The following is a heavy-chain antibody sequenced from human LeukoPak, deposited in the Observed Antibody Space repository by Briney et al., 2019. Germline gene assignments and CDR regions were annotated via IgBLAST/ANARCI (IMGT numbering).Heavy chain of an antibody. V-gene: IGHV4-38-2*02. J-gene: IGHJ4*02. Sequence: SETLSLTCTVSGYSISSGYYWGWIRQPPGKGLEWIGSIYHSGSTYYNPSLKSRVTTSVDTSKNQFSLKLSSVTAADTAVYYCARASPDYYYGSGKGVDYWGQGTLVTVSS. D-gene: IGHD3-10*01. CDR1: GYSISSGYY. CDR3: ARASPDYYYGSGKGVDY. CDR2: IYHSGST.